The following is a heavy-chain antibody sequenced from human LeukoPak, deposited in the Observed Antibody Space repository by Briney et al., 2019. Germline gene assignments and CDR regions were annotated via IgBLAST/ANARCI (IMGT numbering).Heavy chain of an antibody. CDR3: ARDREGGYSNSYYFDF. D-gene: IGHD4-11*01. V-gene: IGHV1-69*13. CDR1: GGTFSSYA. J-gene: IGHJ4*02. CDR2: IIPIFGTA. Sequence: ASVKVSCKASGGTFSSYAISWVRQAPGQGLEWMGGIIPIFGTANYAQKFQGRVTITADESTRTAYLELSSLRSEDTAVYYCARDREGGYSNSYYFDFWGQGTLVTVSS.